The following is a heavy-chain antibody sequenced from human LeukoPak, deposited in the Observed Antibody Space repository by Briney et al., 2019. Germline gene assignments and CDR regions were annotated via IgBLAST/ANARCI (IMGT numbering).Heavy chain of an antibody. D-gene: IGHD2-8*01. CDR3: SRWGRTNGVR. J-gene: IGHJ4*02. CDR1: AWSCSGYY. CDR2: INHSGST. V-gene: IGHV4-34*04. Sequence: SVNLSLTCAVYAWSCSGYYWGWIRKAPGNELEWSGEINHSGSTNDKPSLKSRATISVDSSKNQYSLKRSPGTVAERAVYYCSRWGRTNGVRWGGGTVVRVP.